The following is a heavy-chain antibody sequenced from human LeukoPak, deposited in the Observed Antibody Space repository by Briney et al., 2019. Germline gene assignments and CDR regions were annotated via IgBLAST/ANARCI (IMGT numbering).Heavy chain of an antibody. CDR1: GFTFSSYG. V-gene: IGHV3-30*18. J-gene: IGHJ4*02. CDR2: ISYGGSNT. D-gene: IGHD2-15*01. Sequence: GGSLRLSCAASGFTFSSYGMHWVRQAPGKGLEWVAVISYGGSNTYYADPVKGRFTISRDNSKNTLYLQMNSLRAEDTAVYYCAKPLYGSGGSCFDYWGQGTLVTVSS. CDR3: AKPLYGSGGSCFDY.